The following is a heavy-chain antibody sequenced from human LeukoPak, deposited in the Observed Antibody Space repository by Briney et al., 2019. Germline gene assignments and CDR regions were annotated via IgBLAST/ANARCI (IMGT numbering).Heavy chain of an antibody. J-gene: IGHJ4*02. V-gene: IGHV1-2*06. Sequence: ASVKVSCKASGYTFTGYYMHWVRQAPGQGLEWMGRINPNSGGANYAQKFQGRVTMTRDTSISTAYMELSRLRSDDTAVYYCARRVGSADGFDYWGQGTLVTVSS. D-gene: IGHD6-13*01. CDR2: INPNSGGA. CDR3: ARRVGSADGFDY. CDR1: GYTFTGYY.